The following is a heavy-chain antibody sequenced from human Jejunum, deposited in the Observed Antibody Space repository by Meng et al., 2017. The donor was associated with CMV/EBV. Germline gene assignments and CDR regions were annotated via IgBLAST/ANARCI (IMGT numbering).Heavy chain of an antibody. CDR1: GFTFNSYW. J-gene: IGHJ6*02. D-gene: IGHD2-15*01. Sequence: ASGFTFNSYWMHWVRQAPGKGLVWVSRINSDGSSTSYADSVKGRFTISRDNAKNTLYLQMNSLRAEDTAVYYCARLGYTRYYGMDVWGQGTTVTVSS. CDR2: INSDGSST. CDR3: ARLGYTRYYGMDV. V-gene: IGHV3-74*01.